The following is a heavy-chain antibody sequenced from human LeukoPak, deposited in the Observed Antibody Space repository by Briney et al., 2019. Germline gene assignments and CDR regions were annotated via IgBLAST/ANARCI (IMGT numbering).Heavy chain of an antibody. CDR1: GFTFSSYG. Sequence: GGSLRLSCAASGFTFSSYGMHWVRQAPGKGLEWVAFIRYDGSNKYYADSVKGRFTISRDNSKNTLYLQMNSLRAEDTAVYYCAKIRLANPHPENDYWGQGTLVTVSS. CDR2: IRYDGSNK. D-gene: IGHD3-3*02. V-gene: IGHV3-30*02. J-gene: IGHJ4*02. CDR3: AKIRLANPHPENDY.